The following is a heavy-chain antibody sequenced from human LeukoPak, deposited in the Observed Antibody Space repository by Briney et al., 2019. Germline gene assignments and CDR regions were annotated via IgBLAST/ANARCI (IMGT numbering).Heavy chain of an antibody. CDR3: ARDLTGTTSGY. CDR1: GFTFSSYS. D-gene: IGHD1-1*01. Sequence: GGSLRLSCVASGFTFSSYSMNWVRQAPGKGLEWVSSISSSSSYIYCADSVKGRFTISRDNAKNSLYLQMNSLRAEDTAVYYCARDLTGTTSGYWGQGTLVTVSS. J-gene: IGHJ4*02. CDR2: ISSSSSYI. V-gene: IGHV3-21*01.